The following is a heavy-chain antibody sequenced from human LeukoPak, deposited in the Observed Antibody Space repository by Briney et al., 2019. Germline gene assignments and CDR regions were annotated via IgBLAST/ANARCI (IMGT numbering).Heavy chain of an antibody. Sequence: PSETLSLTCTVSGGSISYFYWSWIRQPPGKGLEWIGYVHYSGSTNYNPSPKSRVTMSVDTSKDQFSPKLSSVTAADTAVYYCAREVVAAAGTVDYWGQGTLVTVSS. CDR1: GGSISYFY. CDR2: VHYSGST. D-gene: IGHD2-15*01. J-gene: IGHJ4*02. CDR3: AREVVAAAGTVDY. V-gene: IGHV4-59*01.